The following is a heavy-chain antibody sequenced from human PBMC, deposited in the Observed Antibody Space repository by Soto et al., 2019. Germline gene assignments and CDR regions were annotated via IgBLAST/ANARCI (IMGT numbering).Heavy chain of an antibody. Sequence: ASVKVSCTASGYTFTGYYMHWVRQAPGQGLEWMGWINPNSGGTNYAQKFQGWVTMTRDTSISTAYMELSRLRSDDTAVYYCARDGISLTGTGKVQDLDYWGQGILVTVSS. J-gene: IGHJ4*02. D-gene: IGHD1-1*01. CDR1: GYTFTGYY. CDR2: INPNSGGT. V-gene: IGHV1-2*04. CDR3: ARDGISLTGTGKVQDLDY.